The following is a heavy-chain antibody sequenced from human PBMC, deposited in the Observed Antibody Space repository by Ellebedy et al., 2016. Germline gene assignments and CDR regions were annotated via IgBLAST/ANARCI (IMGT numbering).Heavy chain of an antibody. CDR2: IYNSAAT. Sequence: GESLKISCAASGFSVSSNFMSWVRQAPGKGLEWVSVIYNSAATYYADSVKGRFTISRDNSKNTMFLQMNSLRADDTAVYYCRQGHYADYWGQGTLVTVSS. CDR3: RQGHYADY. J-gene: IGHJ4*02. CDR1: GFSVSSNF. V-gene: IGHV3-53*01.